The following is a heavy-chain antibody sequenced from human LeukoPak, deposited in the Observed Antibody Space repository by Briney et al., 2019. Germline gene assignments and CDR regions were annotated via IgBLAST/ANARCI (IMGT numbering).Heavy chain of an antibody. Sequence: SETLSLTCTVSGGSISSGGYYWSWIRQHPGKGLEWIGYIYYSGSTYYNPSLKSRVTISVDKSKNQFSLKLSSVTAADTAVYYCARFIAAAGTAHYYYGMDVWGQGTTVTVSS. V-gene: IGHV4-31*03. CDR3: ARFIAAAGTAHYYYGMDV. CDR1: GGSISSGGYY. CDR2: IYYSGST. D-gene: IGHD6-13*01. J-gene: IGHJ6*02.